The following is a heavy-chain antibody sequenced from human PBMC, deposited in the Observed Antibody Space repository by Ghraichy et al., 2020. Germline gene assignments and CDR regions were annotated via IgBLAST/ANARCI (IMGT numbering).Heavy chain of an antibody. Sequence: GESLRLSCAASGFTFSSYDMLWVRQLTGKGLEWVSTIGTAGDTYYSGSVKGRFTISRENGKTSLYLQMNSLRAEDTAVYYCVRAMAGTNIGNFRYYYGLDVWGQGTTVTVSS. V-gene: IGHV3-13*01. CDR2: IGTAGDT. D-gene: IGHD1-7*01. J-gene: IGHJ6*02. CDR1: GFTFSSYD. CDR3: VRAMAGTNIGNFRYYYGLDV.